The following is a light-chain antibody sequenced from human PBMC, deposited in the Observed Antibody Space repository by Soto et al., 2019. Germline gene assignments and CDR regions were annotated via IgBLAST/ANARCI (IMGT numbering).Light chain of an antibody. CDR2: DVS. Sequence: QSALTQPASVSGSPGQSITLSCTGTSSDVGGYNYVSWYQQHPGKAPKLMIYDVSNRPSGVSNRFSGSKSGNTASLTISGLQAEHEDDYYCSSYKSSSAYVFGTGTKVTVL. CDR1: SSDVGGYNY. V-gene: IGLV2-14*01. J-gene: IGLJ1*01. CDR3: SSYKSSSAYV.